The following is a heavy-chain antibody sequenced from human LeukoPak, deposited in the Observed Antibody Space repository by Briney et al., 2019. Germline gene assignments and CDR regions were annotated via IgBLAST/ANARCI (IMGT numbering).Heavy chain of an antibody. CDR1: GGSISSYY. V-gene: IGHV4-59*01. CDR2: IYYSGST. CDR3: ARGSRRGRFDP. J-gene: IGHJ5*02. Sequence: SETLSLTCTVSGGSISSYYWSWIRQPPGKGLEWIGYIYYSGSTNYNPSLKSRVTISVDTSKNQFSLKLSSVTAADTAVYYCARGSRRGRFDPWGQGTLVTVSS.